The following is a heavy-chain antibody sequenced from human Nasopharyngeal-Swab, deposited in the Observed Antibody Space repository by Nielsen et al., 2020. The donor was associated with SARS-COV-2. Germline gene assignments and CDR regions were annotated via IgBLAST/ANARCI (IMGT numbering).Heavy chain of an antibody. CDR2: ISWNSGYI. CDR3: AKEHGSTWNYLDY. CDR1: GFPFDDYA. V-gene: IGHV3-9*03. J-gene: IGHJ4*02. Sequence: SLKISCAASGFPFDDYAMHWVRQAPGKGLEWVSGISWNSGYIVYADSVKGRFTISRDNAKNSLYLQMNSLRAEDMALYYCAKEHGSTWNYLDYWGQGTLVTVSS. D-gene: IGHD6-13*01.